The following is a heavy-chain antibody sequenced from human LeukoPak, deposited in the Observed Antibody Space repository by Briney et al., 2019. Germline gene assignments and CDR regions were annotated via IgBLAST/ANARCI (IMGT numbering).Heavy chain of an antibody. CDR2: INSDGSST. Sequence: PGGSLRLSCAASGFTFSSYWMHWVRQAPGKGLVWVSRINSDGSSTSYADSVKGRFTISRDNAKNTLYLQMNSLRAEDTAVYYCAREGIAVALDAFDIWGQGTMVTASS. CDR3: AREGIAVALDAFDI. CDR1: GFTFSSYW. V-gene: IGHV3-74*01. D-gene: IGHD6-19*01. J-gene: IGHJ3*02.